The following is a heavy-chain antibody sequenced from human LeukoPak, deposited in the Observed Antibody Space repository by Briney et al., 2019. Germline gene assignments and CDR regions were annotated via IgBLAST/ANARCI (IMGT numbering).Heavy chain of an antibody. J-gene: IGHJ5*02. V-gene: IGHV5-51*01. D-gene: IGHD6-13*01. CDR3: ARRRSSNWGAEDWFDP. CDR1: GYSFTSYW. Sequence: GESLKISCKGSGYSFTSYWIGWVRQMPGKGLEWMGIIYPGDSDTRYSPSFQGQVTISADKSISTAYLQWSSLKASDTAMYYCARRRSSNWGAEDWFDPWGQGTLVTVSS. CDR2: IYPGDSDT.